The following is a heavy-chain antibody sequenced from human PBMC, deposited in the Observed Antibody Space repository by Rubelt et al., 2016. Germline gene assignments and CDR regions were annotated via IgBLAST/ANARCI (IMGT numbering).Heavy chain of an antibody. D-gene: IGHD1-26*01. J-gene: IGHJ4*02. CDR1: GASISSSTYY. V-gene: IGHV4-39*01. CDR2: IYYSGGT. Sequence: QLQLQESGPGLVKPSETLSLTCTVSGASISSSTYYWGWIRQPPGQGLEWIGSIYYSGGTYYNPSLKRRVTNAVDTSKNQVSLKLSSVTAAGTAVYYCARETSGSYSSDYWGQGTLVTVSS. CDR3: ARETSGSYSSDY.